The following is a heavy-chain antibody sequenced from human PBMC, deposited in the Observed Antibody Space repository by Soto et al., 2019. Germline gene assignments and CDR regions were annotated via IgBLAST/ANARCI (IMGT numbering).Heavy chain of an antibody. Sequence: PGGSLRLSCAASGFTFSSYAMSWVRQAPGKGLEWVSAISGSGGSTYYADSVKGRFTTSRDNSKNTLYLQMNSLRAEDTAVYYCAKESGRITIFGVVDYWGQGTLVTVSS. CDR2: ISGSGGST. CDR3: AKESGRITIFGVVDY. D-gene: IGHD3-3*01. V-gene: IGHV3-23*01. CDR1: GFTFSSYA. J-gene: IGHJ4*02.